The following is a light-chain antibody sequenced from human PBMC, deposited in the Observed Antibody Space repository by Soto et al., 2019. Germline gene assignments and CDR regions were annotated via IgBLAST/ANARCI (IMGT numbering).Light chain of an antibody. J-gene: IGLJ2*01. V-gene: IGLV2-14*01. CDR1: SSDVGKYSY. Sequence: QAVVTQPASVSGSPGQSITISCTGTSSDVGKYSYVSWYQQHPAKAPKLMIFEVSNRPSGVSNRFSGSKSGNTASLTISGLQAEDEADYYCSSYTGSSINTVVFGGGTKVTVL. CDR2: EVS. CDR3: SSYTGSSINTVV.